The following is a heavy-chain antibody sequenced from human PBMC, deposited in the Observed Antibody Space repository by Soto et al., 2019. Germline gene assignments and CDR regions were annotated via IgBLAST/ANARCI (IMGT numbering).Heavy chain of an antibody. J-gene: IGHJ5*02. Sequence: QVTVKESGPVLVKPTETLTLTCTVSGFSLSNAGLGVSWIRQPPGKALEWLAHIFSNDEKSYSTSLKSRLTISKDAYKSQVVLTMTNMDPVDTATYFCAWTYSTSLDWFDPWGQGTLVTVSS. CDR3: AWTYSTSLDWFDP. CDR1: GFSLSNAGLG. D-gene: IGHD6-13*01. V-gene: IGHV2-26*01. CDR2: IFSNDEK.